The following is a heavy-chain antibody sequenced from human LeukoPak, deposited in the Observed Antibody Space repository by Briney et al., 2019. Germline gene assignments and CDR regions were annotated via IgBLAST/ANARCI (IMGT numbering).Heavy chain of an antibody. D-gene: IGHD2-15*01. J-gene: IGHJ4*02. V-gene: IGHV1-69*01. CDR2: IIPIFGTA. Sequence: KISCKGSGYSFTSYWISWVRQAPGQGLEWMGGIIPIFGTANYAQKFQGRVTITADESTSTAYMELSSLRSEDTAVYYCARDRQGGFDYWGQGTLVTVSS. CDR3: ARDRQGGFDY. CDR1: GYSFTSYW.